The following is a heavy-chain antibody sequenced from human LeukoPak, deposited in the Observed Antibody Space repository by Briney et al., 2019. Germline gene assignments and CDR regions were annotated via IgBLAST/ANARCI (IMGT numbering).Heavy chain of an antibody. J-gene: IGHJ4*02. D-gene: IGHD3-10*01. Sequence: PAETLSLTCTVSGGSISSGTYYWAWIRQPPGKGLEWIGNLYYSGSTYYHPSLKSQVTIFVDTSKNQFSLKLSSVTAADTAVYYCARRPSGSGRFDSWGQGTLVT. CDR3: ARRPSGSGRFDS. CDR1: GGSISSGTYY. V-gene: IGHV4-39*01. CDR2: LYYSGST.